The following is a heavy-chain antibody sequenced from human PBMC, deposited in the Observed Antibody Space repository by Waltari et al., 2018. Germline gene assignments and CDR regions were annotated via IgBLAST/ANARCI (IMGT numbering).Heavy chain of an antibody. Sequence: EVQLLESGGGLVQPGGSLRLSCAASGLTFSSYAMTWVRQAPGKGLEWVSAISGSGGSIYYADSVMGRFTISRDKSKNTLYLQMNSLRAEDTAVYYCAKRGVFTVTTVWYFDLWGRGTLVTVSS. J-gene: IGHJ2*01. CDR3: AKRGVFTVTTVWYFDL. CDR2: ISGSGGSI. D-gene: IGHD3-10*01. V-gene: IGHV3-23*01. CDR1: GLTFSSYA.